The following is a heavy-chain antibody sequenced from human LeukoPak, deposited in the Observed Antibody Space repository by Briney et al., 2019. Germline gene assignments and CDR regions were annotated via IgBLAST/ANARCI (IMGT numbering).Heavy chain of an antibody. Sequence: PSETLSLTCTVSGGSISSYYWSWIRQPPGKGLEWIGCIYYSGSTNYNPSLKSRVTISVDTSKNQFSLKLSSVTAADTAVYYCARFPCSSSSCYDYWGQGTLVTVSS. D-gene: IGHD2-2*01. CDR2: IYYSGST. J-gene: IGHJ4*02. V-gene: IGHV4-59*01. CDR1: GGSISSYY. CDR3: ARFPCSSSSCYDY.